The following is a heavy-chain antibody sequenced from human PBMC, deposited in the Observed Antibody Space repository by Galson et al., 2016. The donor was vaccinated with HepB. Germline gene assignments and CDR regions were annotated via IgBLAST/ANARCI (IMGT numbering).Heavy chain of an antibody. CDR3: ARYSPITGTLDY. D-gene: IGHD1-20*01. CDR1: GGSGISGSYF. CDR2: SYSSGST. Sequence: ETLSLTCTVSGGSGISGSYFWSWIRQPPGKRLEWIGYSYSSGSTNYNPSLKSRVTISLHMSKNQFPLRLTSVTAADTAVYYCARYSPITGTLDYWGQGTLVTVSS. V-gene: IGHV4-61*01. J-gene: IGHJ4*02.